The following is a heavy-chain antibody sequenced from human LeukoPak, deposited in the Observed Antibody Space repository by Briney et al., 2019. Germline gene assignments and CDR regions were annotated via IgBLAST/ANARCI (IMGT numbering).Heavy chain of an antibody. CDR1: GFTFSDYY. J-gene: IGHJ6*03. D-gene: IGHD6-13*01. CDR3: ARVGSSSPYYYMDV. Sequence: PGWSLRLSCAASGFTFSDYYMSWIRQAPGKGLEWVSYISSSGSTIYYADSVKGRFTISRDNAKNSLYLQMNSLRAEDTAVYYCARVGSSSPYYYMDVWGKGTTVTVSS. V-gene: IGHV3-11*04. CDR2: ISSSGSTI.